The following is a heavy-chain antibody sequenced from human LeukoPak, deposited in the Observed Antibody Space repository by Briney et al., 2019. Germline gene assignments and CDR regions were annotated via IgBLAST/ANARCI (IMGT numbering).Heavy chain of an antibody. Sequence: ASVKVSCTASGYTFTSYDINWVRQATGQGLEWMGWMNPNSGNTGYAQKFQGRVTMTEDTSTDTAYMELSSLRSEDTAVYYCATVSNYYDSSGYPLDYWGQGTLVTVSS. J-gene: IGHJ4*02. CDR1: GYTFTSYD. CDR3: ATVSNYYDSSGYPLDY. V-gene: IGHV1-8*01. CDR2: MNPNSGNT. D-gene: IGHD3-22*01.